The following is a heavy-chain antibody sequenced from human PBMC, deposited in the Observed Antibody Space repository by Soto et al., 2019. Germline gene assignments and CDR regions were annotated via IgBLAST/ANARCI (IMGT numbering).Heavy chain of an antibody. CDR1: GGSISSSSYY. CDR2: IYYSGST. CDR3: ARQRVAVAGTVYYYYGMDV. V-gene: IGHV4-39*01. D-gene: IGHD6-19*01. J-gene: IGHJ6*02. Sequence: PSETLSLTCTVSGGSISSSSYYWGWIRQPPGKGLEWIGSIYYSGSTYYNSSLKSRVTISVDTSKNQFSLKLSSVTAADTAVYYCARQRVAVAGTVYYYYGMDVWGQGTTVTVSS.